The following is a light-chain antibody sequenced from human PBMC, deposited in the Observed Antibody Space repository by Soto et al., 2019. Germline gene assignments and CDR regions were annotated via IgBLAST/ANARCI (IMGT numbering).Light chain of an antibody. CDR3: QNYNSAPLT. Sequence: DIQMTQSPSSLSASVGDRVTITCRASQGISNYLAWYQQKPWKVPKFLIYAASTLQSGVPSRYSGSVSGTDFTLTISNLQPEDVATYYCQNYNSAPLTFVGGTKVEIK. CDR1: QGISNY. CDR2: AAS. V-gene: IGKV1-27*01. J-gene: IGKJ4*01.